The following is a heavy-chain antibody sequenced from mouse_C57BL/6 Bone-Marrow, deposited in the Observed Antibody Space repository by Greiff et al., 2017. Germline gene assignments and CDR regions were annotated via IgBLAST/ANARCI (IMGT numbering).Heavy chain of an antibody. V-gene: IGHV14-4*01. CDR1: GFNIKDDY. CDR2: IDPENGDT. Sequence: VQLQQSGAELVRPGASVKLSCTASGFNIKDDYMHWVKQRPEQGLEWIGWIDPENGDTEYASKFQGKATITADTSSNTAYLQLSSLTYEDTAVYYCTTRVVATEYYFDYWGQGTTLTVSS. J-gene: IGHJ2*01. D-gene: IGHD1-1*01. CDR3: TTRVVATEYYFDY.